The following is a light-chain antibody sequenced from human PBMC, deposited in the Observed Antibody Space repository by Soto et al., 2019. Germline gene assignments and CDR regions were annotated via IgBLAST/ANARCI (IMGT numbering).Light chain of an antibody. CDR1: SSDIGHYDY. V-gene: IGLV2-14*03. CDR3: CSLATSHTYV. CDR2: HAT. J-gene: IGLJ1*01. Sequence: QSALTQPASVSGSPGQSITISCTGTSSDIGHYDYVSWXQQHQSKAPKLMIYHATYRTSGVSNRYYGSKSGNSASLTISGLQADDEADYYCCSLATSHTYVFRSGTKVTVL.